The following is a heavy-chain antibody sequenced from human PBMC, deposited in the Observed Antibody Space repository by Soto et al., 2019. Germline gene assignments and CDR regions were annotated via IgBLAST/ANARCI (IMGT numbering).Heavy chain of an antibody. J-gene: IGHJ6*02. Sequence: QVQLQESGPGLVKPSETLSLTCSVSGGSISSHTWSWIRQSPGKGLELMGYINDCGCTNSNASLKSRVTISVESSDNQSSLKLLSVTAVNTAESYGSGLLTMLRGYGLEVWGQGTTVTVSS. CDR3: SGLLTMLRGYGLEV. CDR1: GGSISSHT. D-gene: IGHD3-10*01. CDR2: INDCGCT. V-gene: IGHV4-59*11.